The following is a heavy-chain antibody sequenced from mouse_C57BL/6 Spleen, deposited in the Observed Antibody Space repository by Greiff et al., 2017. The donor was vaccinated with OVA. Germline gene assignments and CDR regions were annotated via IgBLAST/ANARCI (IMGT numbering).Heavy chain of an antibody. CDR3: APYDYDVGYYAMDY. CDR2: INPNNGGT. D-gene: IGHD2-4*01. J-gene: IGHJ4*01. CDR1: GYTFTDYY. V-gene: IGHV1-26*01. Sequence: VQLQQSGPELVKPGASVKISCKASGYTFTDYYMNWVKQSHGKSLEWIGDINPNNGGTSYNQKFKGKATLTVDKSSSTAYMELRSLTSEDSAVYYCAPYDYDVGYYAMDYWGQGTSVTVSS.